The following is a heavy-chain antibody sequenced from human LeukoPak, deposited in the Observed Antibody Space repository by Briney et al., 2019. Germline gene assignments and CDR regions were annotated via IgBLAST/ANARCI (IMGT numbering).Heavy chain of an antibody. CDR3: ARGFCIGVSCHSSYFDY. Sequence: GGSLRLSCVASGFTFNSHWMSWFRQAPGKGLEWVANIKQDGSEKYYVDSVEGRFTFSRDNAKNSLYLQMNSLRVEDTAVYYCARGFCIGVSCHSSYFDYWGQGALVTVSS. V-gene: IGHV3-7*01. CDR2: IKQDGSEK. J-gene: IGHJ4*02. CDR1: GFTFNSHW. D-gene: IGHD2-15*01.